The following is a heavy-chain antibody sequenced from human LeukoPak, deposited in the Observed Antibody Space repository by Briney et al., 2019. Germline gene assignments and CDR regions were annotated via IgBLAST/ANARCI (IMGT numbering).Heavy chain of an antibody. Sequence: GGSLRLSCAASGFTFSSYAMSWVRQAPGKGLEWVSAISGSGGSTYYADSVKGRFTISRDNSKNTLYLQMNSLRVEDTAVYYCAKDSQSHAWSQFDYWGQGTLVTVST. CDR2: ISGSGGST. J-gene: IGHJ4*02. V-gene: IGHV3-23*01. D-gene: IGHD2-15*01. CDR1: GFTFSSYA. CDR3: AKDSQSHAWSQFDY.